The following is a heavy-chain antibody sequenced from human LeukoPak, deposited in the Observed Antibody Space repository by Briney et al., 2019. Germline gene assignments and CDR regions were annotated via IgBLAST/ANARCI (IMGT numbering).Heavy chain of an antibody. V-gene: IGHV3-30*18. CDR1: RFTFSSYG. D-gene: IGHD3-22*01. CDR2: ISYDGSNK. J-gene: IGHJ4*02. CDR3: AKDLGYRYDSSGYPDY. Sequence: GRSLRLSCAASRFTFSSYGMHWVRQAPGKGLEWVAIISYDGSNKYYADSVKGRFTISRDNSKNTLYLQMNSLRAEDTAVYYCAKDLGYRYDSSGYPDYWAREPWSPSPQ.